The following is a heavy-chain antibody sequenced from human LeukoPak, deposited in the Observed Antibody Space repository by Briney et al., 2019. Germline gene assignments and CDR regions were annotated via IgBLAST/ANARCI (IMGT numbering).Heavy chain of an antibody. CDR1: GFTFSVYS. Sequence: GGSLRLSCAASGFTFSVYSMNWVRQAPGKGLEWVSCISGSSSYIYYADSVKGRFTISRDNAKNSLYLQMNSLRAEDTAVYYCARGMGDAFDIWGQGTMVTVSS. CDR3: ARGMGDAFDI. J-gene: IGHJ3*02. CDR2: ISGSSSYI. D-gene: IGHD2-8*01. V-gene: IGHV3-21*01.